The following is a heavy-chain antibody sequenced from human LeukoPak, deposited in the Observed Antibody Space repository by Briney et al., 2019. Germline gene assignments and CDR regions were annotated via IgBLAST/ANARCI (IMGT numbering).Heavy chain of an antibody. Sequence: GGSLRLSCAASGFTFSSYGMLWVRQAPGKGLEWVAFIRYDGSNKYYADSVKGRFTISRDNSKNTLYLQMNSLRAEDTAVYYCAKDQYYDFWSGYFYAFDIWGQGTMVTVSS. CDR3: AKDQYYDFWSGYFYAFDI. D-gene: IGHD3-3*01. V-gene: IGHV3-30*02. J-gene: IGHJ3*02. CDR2: IRYDGSNK. CDR1: GFTFSSYG.